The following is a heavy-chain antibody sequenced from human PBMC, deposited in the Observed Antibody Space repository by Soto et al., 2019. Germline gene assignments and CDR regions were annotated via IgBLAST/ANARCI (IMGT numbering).Heavy chain of an antibody. Sequence: GGSLRLSCAASGFTVSSNYMSWVRQAPGKGLEWVSVIYSGGSTYYADSVKGRFTISRHNSKNTLYLQMNSLRAEDTAVYYCAREMLGGIAAADAFDIWGQGTMVTVSS. D-gene: IGHD6-13*01. CDR1: GFTVSSNY. CDR2: IYSGGST. CDR3: AREMLGGIAAADAFDI. J-gene: IGHJ3*02. V-gene: IGHV3-53*04.